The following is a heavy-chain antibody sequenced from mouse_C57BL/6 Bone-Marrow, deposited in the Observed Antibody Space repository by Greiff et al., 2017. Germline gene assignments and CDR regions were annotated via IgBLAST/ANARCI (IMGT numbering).Heavy chain of an antibody. D-gene: IGHD1-1*01. CDR3: ASEDLLIHWYFDV. CDR2: INPSSGYT. Sequence: VQLQQSGAELAKPGASVKLSCKASGYTFTSYWMHWVKQRPGQGLEWIGYINPSSGYTKYNQKFKDKATVTADKSSSTAYMQLSSLTYEDSAVYYCASEDLLIHWYFDVGGTGTTVTVSS. V-gene: IGHV1-7*01. CDR1: GYTFTSYW. J-gene: IGHJ1*03.